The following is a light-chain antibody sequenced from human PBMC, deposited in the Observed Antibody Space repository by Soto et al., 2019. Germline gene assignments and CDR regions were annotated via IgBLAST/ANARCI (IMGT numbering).Light chain of an antibody. Sequence: QSALTQPASVSGSPGQSITISCTGTSSDVGNYNYVSWYQQHPGKAPKLMIYDVSNRPSGVSNRFSGSKSGITASLTISGLQAEDEADYYCSSYTSSSTDVFGTGTQLTVL. CDR3: SSYTSSSTDV. J-gene: IGLJ7*01. CDR1: SSDVGNYNY. CDR2: DVS. V-gene: IGLV2-14*01.